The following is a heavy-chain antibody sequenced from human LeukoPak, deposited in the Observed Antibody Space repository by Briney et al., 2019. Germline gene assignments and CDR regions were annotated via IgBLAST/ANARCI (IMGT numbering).Heavy chain of an antibody. J-gene: IGHJ4*02. D-gene: IGHD6-19*01. CDR2: ISHDRTYT. V-gene: IGHV3-30-3*01. CDR3: ARDRSSDTSYFDF. Sequence: GRSLRLSCAASGFTFSSYAMHWVRQGPGKGLEWVALISHDRTYTYYADSVKGQFTISRDNSKDTLYLQMDSLRVEDTAVYYCARDRSSDTSYFDFWGQGTLVTVSS. CDR1: GFTFSSYA.